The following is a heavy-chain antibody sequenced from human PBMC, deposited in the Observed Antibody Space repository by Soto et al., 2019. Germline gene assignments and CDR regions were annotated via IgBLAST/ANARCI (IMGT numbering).Heavy chain of an antibody. CDR3: ARDKWGLAVPDYHYYAMDV. CDR1: GYTFSSHG. V-gene: IGHV1-18*04. J-gene: IGHJ6*02. CDR2: ISVYSGNT. Sequence: QVQLVQSGAEGKKPGASVKVSCEASGYTFSSHGISWVRQAPGQGLEWMGWISVYSGNTNYAQRLQGRVTMTRDIFTSTVHMELRSLRSDDTAVYYCARDKWGLAVPDYHYYAMDVWGQGTTVTVSS. D-gene: IGHD6-19*01.